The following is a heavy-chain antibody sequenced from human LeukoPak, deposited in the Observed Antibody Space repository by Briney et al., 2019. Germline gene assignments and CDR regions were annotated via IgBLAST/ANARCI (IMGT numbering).Heavy chain of an antibody. CDR3: ARSRGAGPSAYFDY. CDR2: ISNSGTYT. V-gene: IGHV3-11*03. CDR1: GFTFSDEY. D-gene: IGHD6-19*01. Sequence: GGALRLSCAASGFTFSDEYMSWIRQAPGKGLEWVSYISNSGTYTNYADSVRGRFTISRDNAKHSLYLQMNSLRAEDTAVYYCARSRGAGPSAYFDYWGQGTLVTVSS. J-gene: IGHJ4*02.